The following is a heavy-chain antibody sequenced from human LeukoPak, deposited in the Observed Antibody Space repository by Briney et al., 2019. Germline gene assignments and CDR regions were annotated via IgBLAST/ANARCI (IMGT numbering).Heavy chain of an antibody. J-gene: IGHJ5*02. CDR1: GASVSSYY. D-gene: IGHD3-10*01. Sequence: PSETLSLTCTVSGASVSSYYWIWIRQPAGRGLEWIGRIDASGSTNYNPSLKSRVTMSVDTSKNQFSLKLSSVTAADTAVYYCARAGSGSYYVNNWFDPWGQGTLVTVSS. CDR2: IDASGST. CDR3: ARAGSGSYYVNNWFDP. V-gene: IGHV4-4*07.